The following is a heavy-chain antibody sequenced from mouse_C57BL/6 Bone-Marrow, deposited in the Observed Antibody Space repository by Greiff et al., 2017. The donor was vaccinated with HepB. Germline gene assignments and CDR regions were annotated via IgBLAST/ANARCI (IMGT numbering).Heavy chain of an antibody. CDR3: ARRGEGPHYYGSSFDY. V-gene: IGHV5-12*01. CDR1: GFTFSDYY. Sequence: DVKLVESGGGLVQPGGSLKLSCAASGFTFSDYYMYWVRQTPEKRLEWVAYISNGGGSTYYPDTVKGRFTISRDNAKNTLYLQMSRLKSEDTAMYYCARRGEGPHYYGSSFDYWGQGTTLTVAS. D-gene: IGHD1-1*01. CDR2: ISNGGGST. J-gene: IGHJ2*01.